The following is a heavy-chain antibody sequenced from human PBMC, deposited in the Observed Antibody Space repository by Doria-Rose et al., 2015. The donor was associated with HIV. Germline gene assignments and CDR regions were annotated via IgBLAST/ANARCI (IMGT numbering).Heavy chain of an antibody. CDR2: IVVGSGNT. D-gene: IGHD3-22*01. V-gene: IGHV1-58*01. Sequence: VRQARGQRLEWIGWIVVGSGNTNYAQKFQERVTITRDMSTSTAYMELSSLRSEDTAVYYCASNGYYYDSSGYFWGQGTLVTVSS. CDR3: ASNGYYYDSSGYF. J-gene: IGHJ4*02.